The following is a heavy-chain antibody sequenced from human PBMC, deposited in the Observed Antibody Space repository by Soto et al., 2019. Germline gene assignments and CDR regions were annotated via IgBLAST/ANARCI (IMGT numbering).Heavy chain of an antibody. CDR1: GFTFSSYS. Sequence: GGSLRLSCAASGFTFSSYSMNWVRQAPGKGLEWVSSISSSSSYIYYADSVKGRFTISRDNAKNSLYLQMNSLRAEDTAVYYCARDAIGYYYDPYYFDYWGQGTLVTVSS. D-gene: IGHD3-22*01. V-gene: IGHV3-21*01. J-gene: IGHJ4*02. CDR3: ARDAIGYYYDPYYFDY. CDR2: ISSSSSYI.